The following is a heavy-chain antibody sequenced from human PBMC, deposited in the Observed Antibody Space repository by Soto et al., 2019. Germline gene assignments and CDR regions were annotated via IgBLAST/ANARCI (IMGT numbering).Heavy chain of an antibody. J-gene: IGHJ4*02. CDR2: ISGGGGTT. D-gene: IGHD1-26*01. CDR3: ARDPMSGSQKLYFDY. Sequence: EVQLVESGGGLVQPGGSLRLSCAASGFSFSSYSMNWVRQAPGKGLEWVSYISGGGGTTYYADSVKGRFTISRDNAKKSLYLQLSSLRDVDTAVYYCARDPMSGSQKLYFDYWGRGTLVTVSS. V-gene: IGHV3-48*02. CDR1: GFSFSSYS.